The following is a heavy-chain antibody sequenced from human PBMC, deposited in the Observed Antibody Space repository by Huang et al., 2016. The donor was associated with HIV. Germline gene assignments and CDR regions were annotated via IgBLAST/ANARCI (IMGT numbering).Heavy chain of an antibody. CDR1: TFTFGAYW. D-gene: IGHD1-7*01. J-gene: IGHJ6*02. CDR3: ATKTAAMDI. Sequence: VESGGRLVQPGGSIRLSCVGSTFTFGAYWMSWVRQSPGKGLEWVANIKTEESEKYYVESVKGRFNISRDNAKKVLFLEMNNVRVEDTATYYCATKTAAMDIWGQGTTVTVS. V-gene: IGHV3-7*01. CDR2: IKTEESEK.